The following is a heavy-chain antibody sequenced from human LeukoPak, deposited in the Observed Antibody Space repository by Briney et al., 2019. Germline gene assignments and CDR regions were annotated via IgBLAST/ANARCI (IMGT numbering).Heavy chain of an antibody. CDR3: ARDRATTRITYSPTY. CDR2: INPNGGRT. Sequence: ASVKVSCKASENTFTNYYMHWVRQAPGQGLEWLGIINPNGGRTAYAQNFQGRVTMTRDTSTTTVYLELSSLRSEDTAVYYCARDRATTRITYSPTYWGQGTLVTVSS. CDR1: ENTFTNYY. J-gene: IGHJ4*02. V-gene: IGHV1-46*01. D-gene: IGHD3-16*01.